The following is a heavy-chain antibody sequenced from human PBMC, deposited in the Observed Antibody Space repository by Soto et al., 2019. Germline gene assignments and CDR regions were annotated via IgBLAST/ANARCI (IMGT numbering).Heavy chain of an antibody. V-gene: IGHV4-39*01. J-gene: IGHJ4*02. Sequence: ELQESRPGLVKSSEILSLNCTVSGGSISSSDYYWGWIRQRPGQSLEWIGSRCYSGSTYYNQSLKIRDTISVDTSKTEFSLNLGAVTATDTAVYYCARRGGYSDYDLLYWWGQGTLVTVSS. CDR3: ARRGGYSDYDLLYW. D-gene: IGHD4-17*01. CDR1: GGSISSSDYY. CDR2: RCYSGST.